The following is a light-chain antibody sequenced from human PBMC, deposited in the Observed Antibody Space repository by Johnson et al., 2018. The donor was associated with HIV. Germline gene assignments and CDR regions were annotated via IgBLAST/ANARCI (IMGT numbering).Light chain of an antibody. CDR1: SSNIGNNY. CDR3: GTWDSSLSSYV. CDR2: ENN. J-gene: IGLJ1*01. Sequence: QSVLTQPPSVSAAPGQKVTISCSGSSSNIGNNYISWYQQHPGTAPKLLIYENNKRPSGIPDRFSGSKSGTSATLGITGLQTGDEADYYCGTWDSSLSSYVFEAGTKVTVL. V-gene: IGLV1-51*02.